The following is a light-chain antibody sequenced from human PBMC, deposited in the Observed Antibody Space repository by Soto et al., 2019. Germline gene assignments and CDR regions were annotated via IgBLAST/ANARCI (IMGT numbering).Light chain of an antibody. Sequence: IQMTQSPSTVSASVGDRVAITCRASQSIGIWLAWYQQKPGKAPRFLIYTASTLLGGVPSWFSGSGSGTVFTLTVSSLQPDDFATYYCQQYRDSSWTFGQGTKVEIK. CDR1: QSIGIW. CDR3: QQYRDSSWT. V-gene: IGKV1-5*03. J-gene: IGKJ1*01. CDR2: TAS.